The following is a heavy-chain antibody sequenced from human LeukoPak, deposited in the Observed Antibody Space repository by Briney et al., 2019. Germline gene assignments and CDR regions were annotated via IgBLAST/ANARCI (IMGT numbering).Heavy chain of an antibody. CDR1: GGTFNNSA. Sequence: SVKVSCKTSGGTFNNSAISWVRQAPGQGLEWLGGIMPLFGTAGYAQKFQGKVTITKDESTRTVYLELTSLTSDDTAVYYCARDVHGDYGSGWFDPWGQGTLVSVSS. J-gene: IGHJ5*02. V-gene: IGHV1-69*05. D-gene: IGHD4-17*01. CDR3: ARDVHGDYGSGWFDP. CDR2: IMPLFGTA.